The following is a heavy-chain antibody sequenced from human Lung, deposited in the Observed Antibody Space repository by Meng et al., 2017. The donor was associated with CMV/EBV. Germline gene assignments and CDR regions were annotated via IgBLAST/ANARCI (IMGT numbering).Heavy chain of an antibody. Sequence: HLHRQQSCPGLWKPSATPSLTFTVSCGSISSDGYYWDWVRQPPGNGLESIGAIYHSGSTSYNPSLQCRVTMFVDTSKNQFSLMLTSVAATDTAVYYCARRRGGSGRDCWGQGTLVTVSS. D-gene: IGHD3-10*01. CDR3: ARRRGGSGRDC. CDR1: CGSISSDGYY. CDR2: IYHSGST. J-gene: IGHJ4*02. V-gene: IGHV4-39*01.